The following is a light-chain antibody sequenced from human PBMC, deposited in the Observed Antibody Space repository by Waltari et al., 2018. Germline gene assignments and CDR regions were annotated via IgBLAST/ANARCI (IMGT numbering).Light chain of an antibody. V-gene: IGLV1-47*01. Sequence: QSVLTQPPSASGTPGQRVTISCSGSSSNIGSNYVYWYQQLPGTAPKLPIYRDNQRPAGVPDLVAGSKSGTSASLAISGLRSEDEADYYCASWDDSLSGLWVFGGGTKLTVL. CDR3: ASWDDSLSGLWV. J-gene: IGLJ3*02. CDR1: SSNIGSNY. CDR2: RDN.